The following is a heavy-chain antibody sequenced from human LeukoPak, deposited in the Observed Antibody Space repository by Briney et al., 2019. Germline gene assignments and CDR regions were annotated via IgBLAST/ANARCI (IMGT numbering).Heavy chain of an antibody. D-gene: IGHD3-10*01. CDR2: ISSSSSTI. Sequence: GGSLRLSCAASGFTFSSYSMNWVRQAPGKGLEWVSYISSSSSTIYYADSVKGRFTVSRDNAKNSLYLQMNSLRAEDTAVYYCARGRYYYYGSGSYWWYYGMDVWGQGTTVTVSS. J-gene: IGHJ6*02. V-gene: IGHV3-48*01. CDR1: GFTFSSYS. CDR3: ARGRYYYYGSGSYWWYYGMDV.